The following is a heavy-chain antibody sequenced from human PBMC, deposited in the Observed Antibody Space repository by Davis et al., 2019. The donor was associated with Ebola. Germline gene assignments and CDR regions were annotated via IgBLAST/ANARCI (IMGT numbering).Heavy chain of an antibody. D-gene: IGHD1-26*01. J-gene: IGHJ3*02. CDR1: GFIVSDKY. CDR3: AKDTSNIWFDI. Sequence: GESLKISCAAAGFIVSDKYISWVRQAPGKGLEWVSTLGTSADTYYADSVKGRFTISRDNSKNTLYLQMNGLRVEDTAIYYCAKDTSNIWFDIWGQGTNVTVSS. V-gene: IGHV3-53*01. CDR2: LGTSADT.